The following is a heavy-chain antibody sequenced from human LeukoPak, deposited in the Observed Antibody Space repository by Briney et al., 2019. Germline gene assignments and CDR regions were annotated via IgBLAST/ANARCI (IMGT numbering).Heavy chain of an antibody. CDR1: GFTVSSNY. V-gene: IGHV3-53*05. CDR3: AREWRDLDYGDYLLAFDI. CDR2: IYSGGST. J-gene: IGHJ3*02. Sequence: GGSLRLSCAASGFTVSSNYMSWVRQAPGKGLEWVSVIYSGGSTYYADSVKGRFTISRDNSKNTLYLQMNSLRAEDTAVYYCAREWRDLDYGDYLLAFDIWGQGTMVTVSS. D-gene: IGHD4-17*01.